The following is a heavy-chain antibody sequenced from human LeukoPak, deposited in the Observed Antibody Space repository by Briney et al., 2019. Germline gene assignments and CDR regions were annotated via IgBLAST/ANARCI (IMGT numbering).Heavy chain of an antibody. J-gene: IGHJ4*02. CDR3: SKDKYCSSWYYFDC. D-gene: IGHD6-13*01. Sequence: GGSLRLSCAASGFTFSSYAMSWVRQAPGKVLEWVSAISGSGGSTYYTDSVKGPLTISRDNSTNTPYMQMNRLRATDTAVSFWSKDKYCSSWYYFDCWGQGTLVTVSS. CDR1: GFTFSSYA. CDR2: ISGSGGST. V-gene: IGHV3-23*01.